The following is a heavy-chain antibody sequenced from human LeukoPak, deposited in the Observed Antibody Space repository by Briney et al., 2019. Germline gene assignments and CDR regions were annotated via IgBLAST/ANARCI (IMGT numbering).Heavy chain of an antibody. CDR2: ISAYNGNT. CDR3: ARGLQENLAWLTAFSAFDI. Sequence: ASVKVSCKASGYTFTGYYMRWVRQAPGQGLEWMGWISAYNGNTNYAQKVQGRVTMTTDTSTSTAYMELRSLRSDDTAVYYCARGLQENLAWLTAFSAFDIWGQGTMVTVSS. J-gene: IGHJ3*02. V-gene: IGHV1-18*04. D-gene: IGHD6-19*01. CDR1: GYTFTGYY.